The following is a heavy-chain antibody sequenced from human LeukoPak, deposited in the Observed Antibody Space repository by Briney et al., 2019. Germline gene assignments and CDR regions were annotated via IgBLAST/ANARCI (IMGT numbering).Heavy chain of an antibody. CDR3: ARSFPYGSGSYYRSYYFDY. V-gene: IGHV3-74*01. J-gene: IGHJ4*02. D-gene: IGHD3-10*01. CDR2: ITGDGSST. CDR1: GYTFSNYW. Sequence: GGSLRLSCAASGYTFSNYWMHWVRQAPGKGLVWVSRITGDGSSTTYADSVKGRFTISRDNAKNTLYLQMNSLRAEDTAVYYCARSFPYGSGSYYRSYYFDYWGQGTLVTVSS.